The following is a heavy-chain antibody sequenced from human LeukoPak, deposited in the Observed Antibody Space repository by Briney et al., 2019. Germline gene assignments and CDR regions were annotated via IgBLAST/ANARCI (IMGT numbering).Heavy chain of an antibody. Sequence: GGSLRLSCVGSGFTFRSHAMSWVRQAPEKGLEFVSGIYENGGTTYYADSVKGRFTISRDNSKNTLYLQMNSLRAEDTAVYYCARVNWDDSYGMDVWGQGTTVTVSS. J-gene: IGHJ6*02. D-gene: IGHD3-3*01. V-gene: IGHV3-23*01. CDR3: ARVNWDDSYGMDV. CDR2: IYENGGTT. CDR1: GFTFRSHA.